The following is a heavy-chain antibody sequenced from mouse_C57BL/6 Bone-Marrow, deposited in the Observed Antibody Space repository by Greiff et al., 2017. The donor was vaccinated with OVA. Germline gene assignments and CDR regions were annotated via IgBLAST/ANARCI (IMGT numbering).Heavy chain of an antibody. Sequence: QLQLKESGAELARPGASVKLSCKASGYTFTSYGISWVKQRTGQGLEWIGEIYPRSGNTYYNEKFKGKATLTADKSSSTAYMELRSLTSEDSAVYFCARPSYYSNYDYWGQGTTLTVSS. CDR2: IYPRSGNT. CDR3: ARPSYYSNYDY. J-gene: IGHJ2*01. V-gene: IGHV1-81*01. D-gene: IGHD2-5*01. CDR1: GYTFTSYG.